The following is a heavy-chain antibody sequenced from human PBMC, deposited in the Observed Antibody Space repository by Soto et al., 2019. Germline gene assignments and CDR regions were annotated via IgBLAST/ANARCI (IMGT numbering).Heavy chain of an antibody. J-gene: IGHJ5*02. CDR1: GFTFSSYG. CDR2: ISFDGSNT. D-gene: IGHD1-7*01. V-gene: IGHV3-30*18. CDR3: AKGLELGSWFDP. Sequence: QVQMVESGGGVVHPGRSLRLSCVASGFTFSSYGMHWVRQAPGKGLEWVAVISFDGSNTYYADSVKGRFTISRDNSKNTLYLQMNSLRAEDTAVYYCAKGLELGSWFDPWGQGTLVTVSS.